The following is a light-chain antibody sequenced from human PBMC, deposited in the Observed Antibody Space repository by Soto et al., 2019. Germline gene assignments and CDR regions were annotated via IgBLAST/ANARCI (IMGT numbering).Light chain of an antibody. V-gene: IGKV1-9*01. Sequence: DIQLTQSASFLSASVRDRVTITCRASQDISTNLAWYQQKPGKAPKLLIFAASTLQSGVPSRISGSGSGTEFTLTISSLQPDDFAVYYCQQYGISPLTFGGGTKVDI. CDR2: AAS. J-gene: IGKJ4*01. CDR3: QQYGISPLT. CDR1: QDISTN.